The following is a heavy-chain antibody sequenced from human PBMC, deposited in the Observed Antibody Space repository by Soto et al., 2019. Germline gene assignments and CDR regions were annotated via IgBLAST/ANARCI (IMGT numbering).Heavy chain of an antibody. J-gene: IGHJ4*02. CDR3: ARSSSFQSGCVAF. CDR2: ISSDGSST. D-gene: IGHD6-19*01. Sequence: EVQLVESGGGLVPPGGSLRLSCAASGFTFSSYWMHWVRQAPGKGPVWVSRISSDGSSTTYADSVKGRFTISRDNAKNKLELQMNRPGGEDTGGLYCARSSSFQSGCVAFWGQGTLVTVSS. CDR1: GFTFSSYW. V-gene: IGHV3-74*01.